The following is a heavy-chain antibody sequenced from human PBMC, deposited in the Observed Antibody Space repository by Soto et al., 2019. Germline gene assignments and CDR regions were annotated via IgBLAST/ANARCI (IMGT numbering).Heavy chain of an antibody. J-gene: IGHJ6*03. CDR3: VREAGSDPSFYYPYMDV. V-gene: IGHV1-69*13. CDR2: INPIFGTS. CDR1: GGTFSSYA. D-gene: IGHD3-10*01. Sequence: AVKVSCKASGGTFSSYAISWVRQAPGQGLEWMGWINPIFGTSNYAQKCKGRVTITADVSMSTAYMELSGLRSEDTAVYYCVREAGSDPSFYYPYMDVWGKGTTVTVCS.